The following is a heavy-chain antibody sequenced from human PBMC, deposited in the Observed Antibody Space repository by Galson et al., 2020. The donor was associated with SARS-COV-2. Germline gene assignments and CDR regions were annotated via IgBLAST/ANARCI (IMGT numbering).Heavy chain of an antibody. D-gene: IGHD2-15*01. CDR3: ARNLCSGGSCYPRGPDPYYYYGMDV. J-gene: IGHJ6*02. CDR2: ISSSSSYI. V-gene: IGHV3-21*01. Sequence: KIGESLKISCAASGFTFSSYSMNWVRQAPGKGLEWVSSISSSSSYIYYADSVKGRFTISRDNAKNSLYLQMNSLRAEDTAVYYFARNLCSGGSCYPRGPDPYYYYGMDVWGQGTTVTVSS. CDR1: GFTFSSYS.